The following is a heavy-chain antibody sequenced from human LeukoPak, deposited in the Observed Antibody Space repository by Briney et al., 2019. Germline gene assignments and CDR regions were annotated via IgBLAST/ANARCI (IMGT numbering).Heavy chain of an antibody. V-gene: IGHV5-51*01. CDR3: VCDRGNFDSFDF. CDR1: GYSFTSYW. CDR2: IYPGDSDT. D-gene: IGHD1-7*01. J-gene: IGHJ4*02. Sequence: GESLKISCKGSGYSFTSYWIGWVRQMPGKGLEWMGIIYPGDSDTRYSPSFQGQVTISADTSISTAYLQWSSLKASDTAVYFCVCDRGNFDSFDFWGQGTLVTVSS.